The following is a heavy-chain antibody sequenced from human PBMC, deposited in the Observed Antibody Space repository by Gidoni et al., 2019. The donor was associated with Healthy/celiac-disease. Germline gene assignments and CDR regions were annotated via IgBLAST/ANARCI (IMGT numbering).Heavy chain of an antibody. J-gene: IGHJ6*02. CDR3: AREVYDFWSGYYTPPGMDV. CDR2: IYYSGST. D-gene: IGHD3-3*01. V-gene: IGHV4-31*03. Sequence: QVQLQESGPGLVKPSQTLSLTCPVPCCSISSGCYYWSWIRQHPGKGLEWIGYIYYSGSTYYNPSLKSRVTISVDTSKNQFSLKLSSVTAADTAVYYCAREVYDFWSGYYTPPGMDVWGQGTTVTVSS. CDR1: CCSISSGCYY.